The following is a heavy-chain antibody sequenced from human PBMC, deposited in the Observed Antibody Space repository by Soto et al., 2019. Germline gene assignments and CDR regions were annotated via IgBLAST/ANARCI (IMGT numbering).Heavy chain of an antibody. CDR3: AGWGGHDYNY. CDR2: INPDGNVG. V-gene: IGHV3-7*03. CDR1: GFTFSTYW. J-gene: IGHJ4*02. Sequence: EVQLLGSGGGLVQPGGSLRLSCVGCGFTFSTYWMNWVRQAPGKGLEWVANINPDGNVGTYVDSVRGRFTTSRDNAKNSLYLQMNSLRADDTAVYFCAGWGGHDYNYWGQGIMVTVSS. D-gene: IGHD4-4*01.